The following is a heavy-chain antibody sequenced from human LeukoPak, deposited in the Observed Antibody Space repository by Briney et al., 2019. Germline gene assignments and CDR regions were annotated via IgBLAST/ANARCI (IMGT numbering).Heavy chain of an antibody. CDR1: GFIVSSNY. D-gene: IGHD3-22*01. Sequence: GGSLRLSCVASGFIVSSNYMSWVRQAPGKGLEWVSVIFSGGSTFYADSVKGRFTISRDKSKNTLYLQMNSLRAEDTAVYYCARDSGDDTTGYYGWDHWGQGTPVTVSS. CDR2: IFSGGST. J-gene: IGHJ4*02. CDR3: ARDSGDDTTGYYGWDH. V-gene: IGHV3-66*01.